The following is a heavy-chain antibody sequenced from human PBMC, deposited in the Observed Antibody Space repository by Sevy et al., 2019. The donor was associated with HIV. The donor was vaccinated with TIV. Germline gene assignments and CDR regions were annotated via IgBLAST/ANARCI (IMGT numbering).Heavy chain of an antibody. CDR1: GFTFGDYC. CDR3: TRWKAAQSILGY. J-gene: IGHJ4*02. D-gene: IGHD2-21*01. Sequence: GGSLRLSCTASGFTFGDYCMSWVRQAPGKGLEWVAFLKSDVYGGTVDHAASVRGRFVISRDDSKTIDYLQMNDLKTEDTGVYYCTRWKAAQSILGYWGQGALVTVSS. V-gene: IGHV3-49*04. CDR2: LKSDVYGGTV.